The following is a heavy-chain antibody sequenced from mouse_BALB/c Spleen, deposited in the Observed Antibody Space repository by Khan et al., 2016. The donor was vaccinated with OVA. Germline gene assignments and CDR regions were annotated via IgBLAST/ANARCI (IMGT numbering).Heavy chain of an antibody. CDR2: INPSNGGT. CDR3: TRSGYGAFAY. D-gene: IGHD1-1*02. CDR1: GYTFTSYY. V-gene: IGHV1S81*02. Sequence: QVQLKQSGAELVKPGASVRLSCKASGYTFTSYYLYWVKQRPGHGLEWIGDINPSNGGTNFNENFKTKATLTVDKSSSTAYMQLSSLTSEDSAVYYYTRSGYGAFAYWGQGTMVTVSA. J-gene: IGHJ3*01.